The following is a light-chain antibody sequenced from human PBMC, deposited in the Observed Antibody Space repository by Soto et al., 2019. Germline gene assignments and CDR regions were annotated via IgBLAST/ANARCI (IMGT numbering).Light chain of an antibody. CDR1: QSISSF. CDR3: QQRAYRPPLT. V-gene: IGKV3-11*01. CDR2: DAS. J-gene: IGKJ4*01. Sequence: EIVLTQSPATLSLSPGERATLSCRASQSISSFLAWYQQKPGQAPRVLIYDASNRANGIPARFTGSGSGTDFTLTISSLEPEDFAVYYCQQRAYRPPLTFGGGTKVAIK.